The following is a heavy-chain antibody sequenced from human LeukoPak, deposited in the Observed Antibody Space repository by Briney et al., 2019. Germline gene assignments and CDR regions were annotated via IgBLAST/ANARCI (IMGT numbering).Heavy chain of an antibody. CDR1: GFTVSSNY. D-gene: IGHD3-10*01. CDR3: AKAMVRGVIISTPTSYYMDV. CDR2: ISWDGGST. V-gene: IGHV3-43*01. Sequence: QAGGSLRLSCAASGFTVSSNYMSWVRQAPGKGLEWVSLISWDGGSTYYADSVKGRFTISRDNSKNSLYLQMNSLRTEDTALYYCAKAMVRGVIISTPTSYYMDVWGKGTTVTVSS. J-gene: IGHJ6*03.